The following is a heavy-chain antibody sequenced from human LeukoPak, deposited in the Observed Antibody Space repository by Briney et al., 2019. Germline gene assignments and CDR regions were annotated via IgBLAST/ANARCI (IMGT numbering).Heavy chain of an antibody. CDR3: ARVAPSDDFWSGYYKDYFDY. CDR1: GGSFSGYY. J-gene: IGHJ4*02. Sequence: SETLSLTCAVYGGSFSGYYWCWIRQPPGKGLEWIGEINHSGSTNYNPSLKSRVTISVDTSKNQFSLKLSSVTAADTAVYYCARVAPSDDFWSGYYKDYFDYWGQGTLVTVSS. D-gene: IGHD3-3*01. CDR2: INHSGST. V-gene: IGHV4-34*01.